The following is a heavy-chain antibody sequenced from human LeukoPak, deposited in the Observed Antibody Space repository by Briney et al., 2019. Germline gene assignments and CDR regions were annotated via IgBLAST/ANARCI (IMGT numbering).Heavy chain of an antibody. CDR2: IRYNGNNQ. V-gene: IGHV3-30*02. CDR1: GFTFNNYG. CDR3: AKDSAFYSIDV. J-gene: IGHJ6*03. D-gene: IGHD2-21*01. Sequence: GGSLRLSCAASGFTFNNYGMHWVRQAPGKGLEWVAFIRYNGNNQYYADSVKGRFTISRDNSKNTPYLQMNSLKGDDTAVYYCAKDSAFYSIDVWGKGTTVIISS.